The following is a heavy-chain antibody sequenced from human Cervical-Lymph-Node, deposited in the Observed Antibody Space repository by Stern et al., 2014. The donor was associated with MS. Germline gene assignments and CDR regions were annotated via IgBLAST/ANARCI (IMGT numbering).Heavy chain of an antibody. CDR3: ARGELKEGLVRGMDV. Sequence: QVQLVESGAEVKKPGSSVTLSCTVSGGTFSSYAISWVRKAPGQGLDWMGGIIPIFGTANYAQKFQGRVTITADESTSTAYMELSSLRSEDTAVYYCARGELKEGLVRGMDVWGQGTTVTVSS. J-gene: IGHJ6*02. CDR1: GGTFSSYA. CDR2: IIPIFGTA. V-gene: IGHV1-69*01. D-gene: IGHD1-26*01.